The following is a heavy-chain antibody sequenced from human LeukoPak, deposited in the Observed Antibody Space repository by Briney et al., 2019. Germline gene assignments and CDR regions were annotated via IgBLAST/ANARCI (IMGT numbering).Heavy chain of an antibody. Sequence: ASVKVSCKASGYTFTSYDINWVRQATGQGLEWMGWMNPNSGNTGYAQKFQGRVTMTRNTSISTAYMELSSLRSEDTAVYYCARVTVWGRGSSWYRFDPWGQGTPVTVSS. V-gene: IGHV1-8*01. CDR1: GYTFTSYD. CDR3: ARVTVWGRGSSWYRFDP. CDR2: MNPNSGNT. J-gene: IGHJ5*02. D-gene: IGHD6-13*01.